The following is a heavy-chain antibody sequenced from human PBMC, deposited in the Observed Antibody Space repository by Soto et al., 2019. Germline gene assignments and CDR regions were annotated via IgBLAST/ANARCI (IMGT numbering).Heavy chain of an antibody. J-gene: IGHJ5*02. V-gene: IGHV4-59*08. CDR1: GGSINSYY. CDR2: IYYTGST. CDR3: AMAKTTLCNRFHP. D-gene: IGHD1-7*01. Sequence: QVQLQESGPGLVKPSETLSLTCTVSGGSINSYYWSWIRQSPGKGLEWIGQIYYTGSTNYNPSLNSPVPIPVASPKNQFSLRLRSVTAADTDAYYCAMAKTTLCNRFHPWGQGTLVTVSS.